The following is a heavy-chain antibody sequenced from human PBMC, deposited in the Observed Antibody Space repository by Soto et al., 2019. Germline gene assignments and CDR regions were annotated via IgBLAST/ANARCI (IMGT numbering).Heavy chain of an antibody. Sequence: GGSLRLSCAASGFTFSSYSMNWVRQAPGKGLEWVSSISSSSSYIYYADSVKGRFTISRDNAKNSLYLQMNSLRAEDTAVYYCARDRNGMTYYDFWSGLTTPGAHFDYWGQGTLVTVSS. V-gene: IGHV3-21*01. J-gene: IGHJ4*02. CDR3: ARDRNGMTYYDFWSGLTTPGAHFDY. D-gene: IGHD3-3*01. CDR2: ISSSSSYI. CDR1: GFTFSSYS.